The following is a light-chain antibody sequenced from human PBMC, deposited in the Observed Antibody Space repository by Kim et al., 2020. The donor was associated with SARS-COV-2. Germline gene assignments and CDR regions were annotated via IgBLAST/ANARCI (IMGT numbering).Light chain of an antibody. CDR1: SSDVGGYNH. CDR3: SSLTSSITYV. Sequence: QSALTQPASVSGSQPGQSITISCTGTSSDVGGYNHVSWYQQHPGKAPKLMIYDVSKWPSGVSYRFSGSKSGNTASLTISWLQAEDEADYYCSSLTSSITYVFGTGTKVTVL. CDR2: DVS. J-gene: IGLJ1*01. V-gene: IGLV2-14*01.